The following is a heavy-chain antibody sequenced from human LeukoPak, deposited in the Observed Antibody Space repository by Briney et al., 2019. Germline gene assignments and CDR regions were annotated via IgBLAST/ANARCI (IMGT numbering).Heavy chain of an antibody. Sequence: GGSLRLSCAASGFTFSSYWMNWARQAPGKGLEWVASINHNGNVNYYVDSVKGRFTISRHNAKNSLYLQMSNLRAEDTAVYFCARGGGLDVWGQGATVTVSS. CDR1: GFTFSSYW. CDR3: ARGGGLDV. J-gene: IGHJ6*02. D-gene: IGHD3-16*01. CDR2: INHNGNVN. V-gene: IGHV3-7*03.